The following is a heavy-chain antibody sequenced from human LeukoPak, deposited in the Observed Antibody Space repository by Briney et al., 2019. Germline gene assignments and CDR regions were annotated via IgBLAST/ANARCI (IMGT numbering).Heavy chain of an antibody. Sequence: PSETLSLTCTVSGGSISSYYWSWIRQPPGKGLEWIGYIYHSGSTNHNPSLKSRFTISVDTSKNQFSLRLSSVTAADTAVYYCARDLRYYDILTGYHATGMDVWGQGTTVTVSS. CDR3: ARDLRYYDILTGYHATGMDV. CDR2: IYHSGST. J-gene: IGHJ6*02. CDR1: GGSISSYY. D-gene: IGHD3-9*01. V-gene: IGHV4-59*01.